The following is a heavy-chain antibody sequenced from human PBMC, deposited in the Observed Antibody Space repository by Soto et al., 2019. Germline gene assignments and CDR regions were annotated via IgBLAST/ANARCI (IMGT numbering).Heavy chain of an antibody. CDR3: ARDRGYGDYDYFDY. D-gene: IGHD4-17*01. J-gene: IGHJ4*02. V-gene: IGHV1-3*01. Sequence: KFQGRVTITRDTSASTAYMELSSLRSEDTAVYYCARDRGYGDYDYFDYWGQGTLVTVSS.